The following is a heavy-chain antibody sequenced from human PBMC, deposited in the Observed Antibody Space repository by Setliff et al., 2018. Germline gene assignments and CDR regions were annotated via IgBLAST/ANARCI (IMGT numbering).Heavy chain of an antibody. J-gene: IGHJ4*02. CDR3: ARAPRYFDPTGSYFDF. Sequence: SETLSLTCNVSGASVSSHYWDWIRQPPGKGLEWIGTIYDSGTTYYNPSLKSRVTISVDTSKNQLSLRLSSVTAADTAVYYCARAPRYFDPTGSYFDFWGQGTLVTVSS. D-gene: IGHD3-22*01. CDR2: IYDSGTT. V-gene: IGHV4-59*04. CDR1: GASVSSHY.